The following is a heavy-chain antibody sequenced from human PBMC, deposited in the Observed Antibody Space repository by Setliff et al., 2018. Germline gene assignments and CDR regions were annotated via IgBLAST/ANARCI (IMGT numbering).Heavy chain of an antibody. CDR1: GYTFTNYD. V-gene: IGHV1-8*02. CDR3: ARDQGHGITASGPDY. CDR2: INPNSGNT. Sequence: ASVKVSCKASGYTFTNYDINWVRQATGQGLEWMGWINPNSGNTGYAQNFQGRVTMTRNTSISTAYMELSSLRFEDTAVYYCARDQGHGITASGPDYWGQGTLVTVSS. J-gene: IGHJ4*02. D-gene: IGHD6-13*01.